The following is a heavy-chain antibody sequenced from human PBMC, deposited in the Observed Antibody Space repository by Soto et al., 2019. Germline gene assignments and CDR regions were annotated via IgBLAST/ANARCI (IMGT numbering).Heavy chain of an antibody. V-gene: IGHV1-18*01. Sequence: GASVKVSCKASGYTFTSYGISWVRQAPGKGLEGMGWISAYNGNTNYAQQLQGRVTMTTDTSTSTAYMELRSLRSDDTAVYYCAREGVYSSSSYYYYGMDVPGQAITVSVAS. J-gene: IGHJ6*02. CDR3: AREGVYSSSSYYYYGMDV. D-gene: IGHD6-13*01. CDR1: GYTFTSYG. CDR2: ISAYNGNT.